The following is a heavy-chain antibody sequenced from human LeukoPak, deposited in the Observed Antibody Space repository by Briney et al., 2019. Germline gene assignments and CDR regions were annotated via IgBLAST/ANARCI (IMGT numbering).Heavy chain of an antibody. V-gene: IGHV3-7*01. D-gene: IGHD5-18*01. Sequence: GGSLRLSCAASGFTFSSYWMSWVRQAPGKGLEWVANIKQDGSEKKYVDSVKGRFTISRDNAKNSLYLQMYSLRAEDTAVYYCARDRQRRGYSYGWDFDYWGQGTLVTVSS. J-gene: IGHJ4*02. CDR3: ARDRQRRGYSYGWDFDY. CDR2: IKQDGSEK. CDR1: GFTFSSYW.